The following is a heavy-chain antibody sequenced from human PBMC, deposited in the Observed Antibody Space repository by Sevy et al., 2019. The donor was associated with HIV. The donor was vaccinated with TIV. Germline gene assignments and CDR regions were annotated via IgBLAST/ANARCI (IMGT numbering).Heavy chain of an antibody. D-gene: IGHD3-3*01. CDR3: AKGGIWSPPTWFDP. V-gene: IGHV3-23*01. J-gene: IGHJ5*02. CDR1: GFTFSSFA. Sequence: GGSLRLSCAASGFTFSSFAMSWVRQAPGKGLEWVSAIIGSGGSTNYADSVKGRFTISRDNSKNTLYLQMNSLRGEETAVYYCAKGGIWSPPTWFDPWGQGTLVTVSS. CDR2: IIGSGGST.